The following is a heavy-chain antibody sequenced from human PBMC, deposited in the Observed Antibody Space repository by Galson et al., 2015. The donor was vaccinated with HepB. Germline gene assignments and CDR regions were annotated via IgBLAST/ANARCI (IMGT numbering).Heavy chain of an antibody. V-gene: IGHV4-61*01. Sequence: TLSLTCTVSGGSVSSGSYYWSWIRQPPGKGLEWIGYIYYSGSTNYNPSLKSRVTISVDTSKNQFSLKLSSVTAADTAVYYCARGGSSWYSWFDPWGQGTLVTVSS. D-gene: IGHD6-13*01. J-gene: IGHJ5*02. CDR3: ARGGSSWYSWFDP. CDR2: IYYSGST. CDR1: GGSVSSGSYY.